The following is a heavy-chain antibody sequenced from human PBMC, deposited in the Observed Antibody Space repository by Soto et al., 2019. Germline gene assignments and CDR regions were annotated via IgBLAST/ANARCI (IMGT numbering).Heavy chain of an antibody. D-gene: IGHD1-7*01. Sequence: QVQLVQSGAEVKKPGASVKVSCTASGYTFTSYGISWVRQAPGQGLEWMGWISAYNGNTNYAQKLQGRVTMTTDTSTSTAYMELRSLRSDDTAVYYCARDNWNYLLGGKFDPWGQGTLVTVSS. V-gene: IGHV1-18*01. CDR2: ISAYNGNT. CDR1: GYTFTSYG. CDR3: ARDNWNYLLGGKFDP. J-gene: IGHJ5*02.